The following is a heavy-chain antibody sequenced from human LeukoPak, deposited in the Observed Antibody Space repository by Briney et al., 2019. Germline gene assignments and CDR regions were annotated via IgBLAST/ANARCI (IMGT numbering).Heavy chain of an antibody. CDR1: GGSISSNSYY. V-gene: IGHV4-39*07. D-gene: IGHD3-10*01. CDR2: MYYSGST. CDR3: ARLGYYYGSGSYYRGVYYYYYMDV. Sequence: SETLSLTCTVSGGSISSNSYYWGWIRQPPGKGLEWIGSMYYSGSTNYNPSLKSRVTISVDTSKNQFSLKLSSVTAADTAVYYCARLGYYYGSGSYYRGVYYYYYMDVWGKGTTVTISS. J-gene: IGHJ6*03.